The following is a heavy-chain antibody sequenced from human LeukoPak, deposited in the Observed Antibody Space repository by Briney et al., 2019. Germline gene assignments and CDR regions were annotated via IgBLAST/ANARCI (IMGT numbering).Heavy chain of an antibody. CDR1: GFMFSSYW. Sequence: PGGSLRLSCAASGFMFSSYWMTWVRQAPGKGLEWVANIKQDGNEKYYVDSVKGRFTISRDNAKSSVYLQMNSLRAEDTAVYYCARDWGEWEPRKIDYWGQGTLVTVS. CDR2: IKQDGNEK. CDR3: ARDWGEWEPRKIDY. D-gene: IGHD1-26*01. V-gene: IGHV3-7*01. J-gene: IGHJ4*02.